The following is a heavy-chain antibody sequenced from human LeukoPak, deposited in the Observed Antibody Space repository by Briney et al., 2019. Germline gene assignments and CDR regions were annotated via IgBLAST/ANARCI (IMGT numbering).Heavy chain of an antibody. CDR1: GFTFSNYA. Sequence: GGSLRLSCAASGFTFSNYALTWVRQAPGKGLEWVSVISGSGDNTYYADSVKGRFTISRDNSKNTLYLQVNSLRAEDTAVYYCAREKKTEWTTGAFDMWGQGTMVIVSS. CDR2: ISGSGDNT. V-gene: IGHV3-23*01. J-gene: IGHJ3*02. CDR3: AREKKTEWTTGAFDM. D-gene: IGHD3-3*01.